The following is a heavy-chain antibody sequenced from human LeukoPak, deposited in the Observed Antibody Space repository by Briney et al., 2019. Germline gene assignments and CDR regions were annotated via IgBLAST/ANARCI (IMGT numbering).Heavy chain of an antibody. D-gene: IGHD6-13*01. J-gene: IGHJ6*03. V-gene: IGHV1-18*01. Sequence: ASVKVSCKASGYTFTSYGISWVRQAPGQGLEWMGWISAYNGNTNYAQKLQGRVTMTTDTSMSTAYMELRSLRSDDTAVYYCARIAAAGTPYCYMDVWGKGTTVTVSS. CDR2: ISAYNGNT. CDR1: GYTFTSYG. CDR3: ARIAAAGTPYCYMDV.